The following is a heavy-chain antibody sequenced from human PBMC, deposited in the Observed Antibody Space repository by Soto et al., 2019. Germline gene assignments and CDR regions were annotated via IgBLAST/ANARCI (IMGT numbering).Heavy chain of an antibody. V-gene: IGHV4-30-4*01. Sequence: QVQLQESGPGLVKPSQTLSLTCTVSGGSISSGDYYWSWIRQPPGKVLEWIGYIYYSGSTYYNPSLKTRVTISVDTSKNQFSLKLSSVTAADTAVYYWARDTDRGLYFAYWGQGTLVTVSS. D-gene: IGHD3-10*01. CDR3: ARDTDRGLYFAY. J-gene: IGHJ4*02. CDR1: GGSISSGDYY. CDR2: IYYSGST.